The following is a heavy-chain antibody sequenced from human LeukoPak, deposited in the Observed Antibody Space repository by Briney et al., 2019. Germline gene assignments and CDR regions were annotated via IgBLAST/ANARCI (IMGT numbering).Heavy chain of an antibody. Sequence: GGSLRLSCAASGFTFSSYGMHWVRQAPGKGLEWVAVIWYDGSNKYYADSVKGRFTISRDNSKNTLYLQMSSLRAEDTAVYYCAKESRVLLWFGEFHFWGQGTLVTVSS. CDR2: IWYDGSNK. D-gene: IGHD3-10*01. J-gene: IGHJ4*02. CDR3: AKESRVLLWFGEFHF. CDR1: GFTFSSYG. V-gene: IGHV3-33*06.